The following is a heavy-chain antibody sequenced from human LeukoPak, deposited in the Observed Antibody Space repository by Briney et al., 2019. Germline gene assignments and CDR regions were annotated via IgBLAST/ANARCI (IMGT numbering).Heavy chain of an antibody. Sequence: GESLKISCKAPGYTFISYDTNWVRQAPGQGLEWMGWMNPNSGNTGYAQKFQGRVTISRNTSINTAYMELSSLRSEDTAVYYCARGAPGAYCSGGSCPYFDYWGQGTRVTVSS. D-gene: IGHD2-15*01. CDR2: MNPNSGNT. CDR1: GYTFISYD. J-gene: IGHJ4*02. V-gene: IGHV1-8*01. CDR3: ARGAPGAYCSGGSCPYFDY.